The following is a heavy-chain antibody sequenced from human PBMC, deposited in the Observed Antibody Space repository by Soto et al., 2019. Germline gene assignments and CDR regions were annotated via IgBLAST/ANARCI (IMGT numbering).Heavy chain of an antibody. CDR3: AHRTGEGPNDVFDI. CDR1: GFSLSTNGVG. D-gene: IGHD7-27*01. J-gene: IGHJ3*02. CDR2: FYWDDAK. V-gene: IGHV2-5*02. Sequence: QITLKESGPTLVKPTQTLTLTYTFSGFSLSTNGVGVGWIRQPPGKALEWLALFYWDDAKRYSPSLNSRLTITKDTSKNQVVLTMTNMDPVDTATYYCAHRTGEGPNDVFDIWGQGTMVTVSS.